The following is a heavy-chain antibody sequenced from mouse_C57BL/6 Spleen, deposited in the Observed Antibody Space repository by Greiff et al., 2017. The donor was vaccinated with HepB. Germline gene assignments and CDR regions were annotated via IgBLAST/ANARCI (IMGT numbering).Heavy chain of an antibody. CDR3: AREGYYGYPYAMDY. CDR1: GYTFTSYW. Sequence: QVQLQQPGAELVRPGSSVKLSCKASGYTFTSYWMHWVKQRPIQGLKWIGNIDPSDSETHYNQKFKDKATLTVDKSSSTAYMQLSSLTSEDSAVYYCAREGYYGYPYAMDYWGQGTSVTVSS. J-gene: IGHJ4*01. CDR2: IDPSDSET. V-gene: IGHV1-52*01. D-gene: IGHD2-2*01.